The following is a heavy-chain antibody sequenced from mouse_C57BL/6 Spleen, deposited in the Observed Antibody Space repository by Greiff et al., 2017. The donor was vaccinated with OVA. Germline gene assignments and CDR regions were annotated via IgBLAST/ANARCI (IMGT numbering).Heavy chain of an antibody. J-gene: IGHJ3*01. Sequence: EVQLQQSGPELVKPGASVKISCKASGYTFTDYYMNWVKQSHGKSLEWIGDINPNNGGTSYNQKFKGKATLTVDKSSSTAYMELRSLTSEDSAVYYCAREGIYDGYYSFAYWGQGTLVTVSA. V-gene: IGHV1-26*01. CDR2: INPNNGGT. D-gene: IGHD2-3*01. CDR1: GYTFTDYY. CDR3: AREGIYDGYYSFAY.